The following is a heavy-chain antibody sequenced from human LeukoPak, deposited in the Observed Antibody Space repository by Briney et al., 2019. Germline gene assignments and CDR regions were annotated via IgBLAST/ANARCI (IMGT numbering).Heavy chain of an antibody. CDR2: IYYSGST. J-gene: IGHJ5*02. D-gene: IGHD2-2*01. CDR3: ARGIVVVPAAENWFDP. CDR1: GGSISSYY. V-gene: IGHV4-59*12. Sequence: SETLSLTCTVSGGSISSYYWSWIRQPPGKGLEWIGYIYYSGSTNYNPSLKSRVTISVDTSKNQFSLKLSSVTAADTAVYYCARGIVVVPAAENWFDPWGQGTLVTVSS.